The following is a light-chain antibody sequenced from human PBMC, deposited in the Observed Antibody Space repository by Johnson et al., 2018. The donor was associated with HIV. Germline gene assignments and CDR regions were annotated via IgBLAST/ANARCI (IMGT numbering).Light chain of an antibody. CDR2: ENN. CDR1: SSNIGNNY. Sequence: QSVLTQSPSVSAAPGQKVTISCSGSSSNIGNNYVSWYQQLPGTAPKLLIYENNKRPSRIPDRFSGSKSGTSATLGITGLQTGDEADYYCGTWDSSLSGLYGFGTGTKVTVL. V-gene: IGLV1-51*02. J-gene: IGLJ1*01. CDR3: GTWDSSLSGLYG.